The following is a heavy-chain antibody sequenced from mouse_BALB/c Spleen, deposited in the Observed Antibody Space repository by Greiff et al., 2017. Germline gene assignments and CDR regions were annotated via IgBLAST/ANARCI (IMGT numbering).Heavy chain of an antibody. V-gene: IGHV2-9*02. CDR1: GFSLTSYG. J-gene: IGHJ4*01. CDR2: IWAGGST. Sequence: VKLQESGPGLVAPSQSLSITCTVSGFSLTSYGVHWVRQPPGKGLEWLGVIWAGGSTNYNSALMSRLSISKDNSKSQVFLQMNSLQTDDTAIYYCGNAYYYAMDYWGQGTSVTVSS. CDR3: GNAYYYAMDY.